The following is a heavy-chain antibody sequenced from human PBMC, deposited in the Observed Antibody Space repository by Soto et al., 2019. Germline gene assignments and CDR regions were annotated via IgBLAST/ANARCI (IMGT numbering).Heavy chain of an antibody. J-gene: IGHJ4*02. V-gene: IGHV4-39*01. CDR1: GGSISSSSYY. D-gene: IGHD5-18*01. CDR2: IYYSGST. CDR3: ARQMVAQLWLPYYFDY. Sequence: PSETLSLTCTVSGGSISSSSYYWGWIRQPPGKGLEWIGSIYYSGSTYYNPSLKSRVTISVDTSKNQFSLKLSSVTAADTAVYYCARQMVAQLWLPYYFDYWGQGTLVTVSS.